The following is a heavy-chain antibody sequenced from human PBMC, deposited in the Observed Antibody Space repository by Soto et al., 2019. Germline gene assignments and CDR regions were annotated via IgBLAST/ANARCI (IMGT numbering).Heavy chain of an antibody. CDR1: GGSISSYY. CDR2: IYYSGST. Sequence: QVQLQESGPGLVKPSETLSLTCTVSGGSISSYYWSWIRQPPGKGLEWIGYIYYSGSTNYNPSLKSRVTISVDTSKNQFSLKLSSVTAADTAVYYCARDYGDYAFDACDIWGRGTMVTVSS. J-gene: IGHJ3*02. CDR3: ARDYGDYAFDACDI. V-gene: IGHV4-59*01. D-gene: IGHD4-17*01.